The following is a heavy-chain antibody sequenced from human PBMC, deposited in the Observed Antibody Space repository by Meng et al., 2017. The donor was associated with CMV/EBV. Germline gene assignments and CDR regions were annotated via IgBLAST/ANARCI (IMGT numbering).Heavy chain of an antibody. CDR3: TTKGGRGHGMDV. CDR1: GFTFSNAW. J-gene: IGHJ6*02. V-gene: IGHV3-15*01. Sequence: GESLKISCAASGFTFSNAWMSWVRQASGKGLEWVGRIKSKTDGGTTDYAAPVKGRFTISRDDSKNTLYLQMNSLKTEDTAVYYCTTKGGRGHGMDVWGQGTTVTVSS. D-gene: IGHD2-15*01. CDR2: IKSKTDGGTT.